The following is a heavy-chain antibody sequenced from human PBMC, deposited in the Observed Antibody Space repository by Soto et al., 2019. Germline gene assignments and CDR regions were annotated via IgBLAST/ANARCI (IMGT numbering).Heavy chain of an antibody. Sequence: ASVKVSCKAPRDTFTSYYINWVRQAPGQGLEWMGVINPHGGSTAYAQKFKGRVTLTRDTSASTVYMEVSSLTSEDTAMYYCSRSSGGNFGIIMEGTNWFVPWGQGTLVTVSS. CDR2: INPHGGST. CDR1: RDTFTSYY. J-gene: IGHJ5*02. D-gene: IGHD3-16*01. V-gene: IGHV1-46*01. CDR3: SRSSGGNFGIIMEGTNWFVP.